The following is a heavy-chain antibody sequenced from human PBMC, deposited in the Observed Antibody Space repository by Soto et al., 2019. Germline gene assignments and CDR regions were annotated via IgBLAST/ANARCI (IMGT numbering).Heavy chain of an antibody. CDR1: GYTFTSYA. D-gene: IGHD5-18*01. CDR3: ARDKWDTAMGGMDV. Sequence: ASVKVSCKASGYTFTSYAMHWVRQAPGQRLEWMGWINAGNGNTKYSQKFQGRVTITRDTSASTAYMELSSLRSEDTAVYYCARDKWDTAMGGMDVWGQGTTVTVSS. V-gene: IGHV1-3*01. J-gene: IGHJ6*02. CDR2: INAGNGNT.